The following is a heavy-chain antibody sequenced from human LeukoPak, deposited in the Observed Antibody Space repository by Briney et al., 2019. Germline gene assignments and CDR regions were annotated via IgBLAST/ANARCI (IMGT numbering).Heavy chain of an antibody. CDR3: ARPPGVAAAWFDP. Sequence: PSETLSLTRTVSGGSISSYHWGWIRQPPGKGLEWIGGIDNSGSTYYNPSLKSRVTISVDMSKNQFSLKLSSVTAADTAVYYCARPPGVAAAWFDPWGQGTLVTVSS. J-gene: IGHJ5*02. D-gene: IGHD6-13*01. CDR1: GGSISSYH. V-gene: IGHV4-39*01. CDR2: IDNSGST.